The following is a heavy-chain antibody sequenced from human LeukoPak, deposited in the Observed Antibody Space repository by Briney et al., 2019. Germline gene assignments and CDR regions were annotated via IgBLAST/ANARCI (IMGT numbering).Heavy chain of an antibody. Sequence: PGGPLRLSCAASGFTFSSYGMHWVRQAPGKGLEWVAFIRYDGSNKYYADSVKGRFTISRDNSKNTLYLQMNSLRAEDTAVYYCAKELRWFGEDLEEYWGQGTLVTVSS. V-gene: IGHV3-30*02. D-gene: IGHD3-10*01. CDR1: GFTFSSYG. CDR2: IRYDGSNK. CDR3: AKELRWFGEDLEEY. J-gene: IGHJ4*02.